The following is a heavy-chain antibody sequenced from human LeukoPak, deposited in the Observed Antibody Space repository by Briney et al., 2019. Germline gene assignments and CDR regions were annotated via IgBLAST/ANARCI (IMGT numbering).Heavy chain of an antibody. D-gene: IGHD3-10*01. Sequence: GGSLRLSCAASGFTFSRYWMHWVRQAPGKGLVWVSRINGDGNSTIYADSVKGRFTISRDNSKNTLYLQMNSLRADDTAMYYCARESDGSGSPTPFDYWGQGTLVAVSS. J-gene: IGHJ4*02. CDR3: ARESDGSGSPTPFDY. CDR1: GFTFSRYW. V-gene: IGHV3-74*01. CDR2: INGDGNST.